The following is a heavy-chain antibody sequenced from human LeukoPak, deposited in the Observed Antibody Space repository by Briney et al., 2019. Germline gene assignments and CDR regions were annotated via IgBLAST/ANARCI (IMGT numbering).Heavy chain of an antibody. J-gene: IGHJ4*02. Sequence: ASVKVSCEVSGYTLTELSMHWVRQAPGKGLEWMGGFDPEDGETIYAQKFQGRVTMTEDTSTDTAYMELSSLRSEDTAVYYCATPGRGNYDSTGFGFYRPVFGFDYWGQGTLVTVSS. CDR2: FDPEDGET. V-gene: IGHV1-24*01. CDR3: ATPGRGNYDSTGFGFYRPVFGFDY. D-gene: IGHD3-22*01. CDR1: GYTLTELS.